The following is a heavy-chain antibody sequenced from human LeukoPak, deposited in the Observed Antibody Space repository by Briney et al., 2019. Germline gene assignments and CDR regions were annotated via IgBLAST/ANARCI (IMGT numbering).Heavy chain of an antibody. CDR1: GYTFTSYG. Sequence: GSVKVSCKASGYTFTSYGISWVRQAPGQGLEWTGWISAYNGNTNYAQKLQGRVTMTTDTSTSAAYMELRSLRSDDTAVYYCARAYVDTAMGDAFDIWGQGTMVTVSS. CDR2: ISAYNGNT. V-gene: IGHV1-18*01. J-gene: IGHJ3*02. D-gene: IGHD5-18*01. CDR3: ARAYVDTAMGDAFDI.